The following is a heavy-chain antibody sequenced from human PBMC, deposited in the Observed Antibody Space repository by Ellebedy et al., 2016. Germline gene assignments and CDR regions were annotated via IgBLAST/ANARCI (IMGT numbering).Heavy chain of an antibody. CDR3: AKDLEGGLEWSQSAFDY. J-gene: IGHJ4*02. V-gene: IGHV3-9*01. CDR1: GFTFDDYA. D-gene: IGHD3-3*01. Sequence: GGSLRLSXAASGFTFDDYAMHWVRQPPGKGLEWVSGITWNSDRMAYADSVRGRFTISRDNAKKSLYLQMNSLRPEDTALYYCAKDLEGGLEWSQSAFDYWGQGTLVTVSS. CDR2: ITWNSDRM.